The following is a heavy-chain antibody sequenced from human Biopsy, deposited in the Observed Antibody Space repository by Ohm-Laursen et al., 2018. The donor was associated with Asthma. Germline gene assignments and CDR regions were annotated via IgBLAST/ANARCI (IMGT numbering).Heavy chain of an antibody. D-gene: IGHD5-24*01. V-gene: IGHV1-18*04. CDR1: SYTFTSYG. Sequence: GASVKVSCKASSYTFTSYGISWVRQAPGQGLEWMGWISAYNGNTNYAQKLQGRVTMTTDTSTSTAYMELRSLRPDDTAVYYCAKESRRDGYNRRNYYFDYWGQGTLVTVSS. CDR3: AKESRRDGYNRRNYYFDY. J-gene: IGHJ4*02. CDR2: ISAYNGNT.